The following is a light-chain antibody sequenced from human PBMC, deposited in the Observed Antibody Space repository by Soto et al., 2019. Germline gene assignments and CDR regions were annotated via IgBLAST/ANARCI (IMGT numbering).Light chain of an antibody. Sequence: DIQLTQSPSFLSASVGDRVTITCRASQVISSYLAWYQQKPVKAPKLLIYAASTLQSGVPSRFSGSGSGTEFTLTISSRQPADFATYYCQQLNSYLFGPGTKVDIK. CDR2: AAS. J-gene: IGKJ3*01. V-gene: IGKV1-9*01. CDR3: QQLNSYL. CDR1: QVISSY.